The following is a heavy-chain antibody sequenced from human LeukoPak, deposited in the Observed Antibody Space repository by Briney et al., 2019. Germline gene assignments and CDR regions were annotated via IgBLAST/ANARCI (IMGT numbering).Heavy chain of an antibody. CDR2: INHSGST. Sequence: PSETLSLTCAVYGGSFSGYYWSWIRQPPGKGLEWIGEINHSGSTNYNPSLKSRVTISVDTSKNQFSLKLSSVTAADTAVYYCARELRHYYDSSGYYFGPLTRNLPGYYYYGMDVWGQGTTVTVSS. CDR1: GGSFSGYY. D-gene: IGHD3-22*01. CDR3: ARELRHYYDSSGYYFGPLTRNLPGYYYYGMDV. J-gene: IGHJ6*02. V-gene: IGHV4-34*01.